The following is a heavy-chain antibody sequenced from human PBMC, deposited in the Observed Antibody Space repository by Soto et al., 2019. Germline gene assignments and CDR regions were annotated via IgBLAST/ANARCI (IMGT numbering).Heavy chain of an antibody. Sequence: PGGSLRLSCVASGFIFNNYGMHWVRQAPDKGLEWVALISFDGGKKEYADFVKGRFTISRDNSKNTLYVQMDSLRDEDTAIYYCARDLASGYCSRTTCYTDAFDIWGQGTVVTVSS. D-gene: IGHD2-2*02. J-gene: IGHJ3*02. CDR1: GFIFNNYG. CDR3: ARDLASGYCSRTTCYTDAFDI. V-gene: IGHV3-30*03. CDR2: ISFDGGKK.